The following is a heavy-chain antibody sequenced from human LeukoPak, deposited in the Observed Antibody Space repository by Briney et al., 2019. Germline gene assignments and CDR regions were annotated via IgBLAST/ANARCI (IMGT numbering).Heavy chain of an antibody. CDR3: AHRRPPAIFGVDTTYNWFDP. CDR2: IYWNDDK. CDR1: GFSLSTSGVG. Sequence: SGPTLVKPTQTLTLTCTFSGFSLSTSGVGVGWIRQPPGKALEWLALIYWNDDKRYSPSLKSRLTITKDTSKNQVVLTMTNMDPVDTATYYCAHRRPPAIFGVDTTYNWFDPWGQGTLVTVSS. D-gene: IGHD3-3*01. V-gene: IGHV2-5*01. J-gene: IGHJ5*02.